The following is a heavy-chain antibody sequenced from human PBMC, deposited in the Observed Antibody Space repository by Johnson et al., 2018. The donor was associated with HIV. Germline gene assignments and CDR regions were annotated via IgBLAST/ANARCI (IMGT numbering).Heavy chain of an antibody. CDR2: ISSSGSTI. V-gene: IGHV3-11*04. Sequence: QVQLVESGGGLVMPGGSLRLSCAASGFTFSDYYMSCIRQAPGKGLEWDAYISSSGSTIYYAYSVKGRFTISRDNAKNSLYLQMNSLRAGDTAVYYCARGRDSSGWYRNVFDIWGQGTMVTVSS. D-gene: IGHD6-19*01. CDR3: ARGRDSSGWYRNVFDI. J-gene: IGHJ3*02. CDR1: GFTFSDYY.